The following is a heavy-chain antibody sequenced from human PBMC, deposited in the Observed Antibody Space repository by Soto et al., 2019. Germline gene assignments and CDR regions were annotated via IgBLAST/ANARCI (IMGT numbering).Heavy chain of an antibody. CDR1: GFPFSSYS. D-gene: IGHD6-19*01. J-gene: IGHJ4*02. Sequence: QVQLVESGGGVVQPGRSLRLSCAASGFPFSSYSFHWVRQAPGKGLEWVAVISYDEKYKYYAESLKGRFTVSRDNSQNTLYLQMNSLRTEDTAVYYCARTSGWYEAGDFDYWSRGTLVTVSS. CDR2: ISYDEKYK. CDR3: ARTSGWYEAGDFDY. V-gene: IGHV3-30*04.